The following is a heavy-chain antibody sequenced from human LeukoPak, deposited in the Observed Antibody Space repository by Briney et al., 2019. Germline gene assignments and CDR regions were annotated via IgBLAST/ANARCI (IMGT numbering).Heavy chain of an antibody. Sequence: ATVKVSCKVSGYTLTELSMHWVRQAPGKGLEWMGGFDPEDGETIYPQKFQGRLTMIEDTSTDTAYMELSSLRSEDTAVYYCATNTVRGYSYGYGDGGNLDYWGQGTLVTVSS. CDR1: GYTLTELS. V-gene: IGHV1-24*01. CDR3: ATNTVRGYSYGYGDGGNLDY. J-gene: IGHJ4*02. D-gene: IGHD5-18*01. CDR2: FDPEDGET.